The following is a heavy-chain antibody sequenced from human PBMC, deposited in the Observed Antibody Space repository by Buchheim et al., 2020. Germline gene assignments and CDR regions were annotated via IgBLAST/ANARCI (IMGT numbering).Heavy chain of an antibody. CDR1: GYSISCGYY. D-gene: IGHD3-10*01. J-gene: IGHJ6*02. CDR2: IYHSGST. CDR3: ARSMSRGYGYYYDGMDV. Sequence: QVQLQESGPGLVKPSETLSLTCAVSGYSISCGYYWAWIWQPPGKGLVWIGCIYHSGSTYYNPSLKSRVTISVDTSKNQSSRKLSAVTAADTAVYYCARSMSRGYGYYYDGMDVWGQGTT. V-gene: IGHV4-38-2*01.